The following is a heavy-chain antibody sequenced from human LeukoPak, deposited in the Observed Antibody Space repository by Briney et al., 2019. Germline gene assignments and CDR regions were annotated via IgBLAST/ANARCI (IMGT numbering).Heavy chain of an antibody. V-gene: IGHV1-69*10. CDR1: GGTFSSYA. CDR2: IIPILGIA. J-gene: IGHJ4*02. D-gene: IGHD3-22*01. CDR3: ASSLDYYDSSGHDY. Sequence: SVEVSCKASGGTFSSYAISWVRQAPGQGLEWMGRIIPILGIANYAQKFQGRVTITADKSTSTAYMELSSLRSEDTAVYYCASSLDYYDSSGHDYWGQGTLVTVSS.